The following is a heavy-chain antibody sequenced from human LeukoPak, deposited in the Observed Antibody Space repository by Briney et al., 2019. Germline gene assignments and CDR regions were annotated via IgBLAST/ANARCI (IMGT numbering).Heavy chain of an antibody. CDR3: ARGLPTFGGVISDY. D-gene: IGHD3-16*02. CDR1: GGSISSYY. V-gene: IGHV4-59*12. CDR2: IYYSGST. Sequence: PSETLSLTCTVSGGSISSYYWSWIRQPPGKGLEWIGYIYYSGSTSYNPSLKSRVTISVDTSKNQFSLKLSSVTAADTAVYYCARGLPTFGGVISDYWGQGTLVTVSS. J-gene: IGHJ4*02.